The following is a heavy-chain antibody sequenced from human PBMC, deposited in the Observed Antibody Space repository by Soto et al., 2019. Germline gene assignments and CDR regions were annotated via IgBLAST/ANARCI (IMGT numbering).Heavy chain of an antibody. V-gene: IGHV4-4*02. CDR2: IYRTGST. Sequence: PSETLSLTCAVSGGSFTSNNLWTWVRQPPGQGLEWIGEIYRTGSTNYNPSLKSRVTISLDKSEKQISLKVTSLRAEDSAVYYCASSGYYDSSGDYWGQGTLVNVSS. D-gene: IGHD3-22*01. J-gene: IGHJ4*02. CDR3: ASSGYYDSSGDY. CDR1: GGSFTSNNL.